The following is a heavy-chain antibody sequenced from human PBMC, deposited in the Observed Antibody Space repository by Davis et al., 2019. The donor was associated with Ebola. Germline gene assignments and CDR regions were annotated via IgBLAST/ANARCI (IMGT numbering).Heavy chain of an antibody. V-gene: IGHV3-7*03. D-gene: IGHD1-26*01. CDR1: GFTFGDYA. J-gene: IGHJ4*02. CDR3: ARSYSGSRIYDY. CDR2: IKQDGSEK. Sequence: GESLKISCTASGFTFGDYAMSWVRQAPGKGLEWVANIKQDGSEKYYVDSVKGRFTISRDNAKNSVYLQMNGLRAEDTAVYYCARSYSGSRIYDYWGQGTLVTVSS.